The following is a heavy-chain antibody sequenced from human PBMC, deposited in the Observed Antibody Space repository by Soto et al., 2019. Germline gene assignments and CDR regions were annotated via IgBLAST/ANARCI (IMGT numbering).Heavy chain of an antibody. V-gene: IGHV4-30-4*01. CDR2: IYYSGST. CDR1: GGSISSGDYY. D-gene: IGHD3-10*01. Sequence: SETLSLTCTVSGGSISSGDYYWSWIRQPPGKGLEWIGYIYYSGSTYYNPSLKSRVTISVDTSKNQFSLKLSSVTAADTAVYYCAREPPGLLNEFDYWGQGTLVTVSA. J-gene: IGHJ4*02. CDR3: AREPPGLLNEFDY.